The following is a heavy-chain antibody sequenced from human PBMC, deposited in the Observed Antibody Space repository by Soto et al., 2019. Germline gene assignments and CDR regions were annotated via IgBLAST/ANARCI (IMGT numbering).Heavy chain of an antibody. J-gene: IGHJ4*02. CDR2: IKSKTDGGTT. CDR3: TTPTAMVTAFDY. D-gene: IGHD5-18*01. V-gene: IGHV3-15*01. Sequence: PGGSLRLSCAASGFTFSSAWMSWVRQAPGKGLEWVGRIKSKTDGGTTDYAAPVKGRFTISRDDSKNTLYQQMNSPKTEDTAVYYCTTPTAMVTAFDYWGQGTLVTVSS. CDR1: GFTFSSAW.